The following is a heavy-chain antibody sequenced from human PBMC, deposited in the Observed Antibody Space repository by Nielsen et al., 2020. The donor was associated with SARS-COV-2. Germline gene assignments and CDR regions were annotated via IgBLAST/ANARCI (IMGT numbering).Heavy chain of an antibody. Sequence: GGSLRLSCAASGFTFSSYWMSWVRQAPGKGLEWVANIKQDGSEKYYVDSVKGRFTISRDNAKNSLYLQMNSLRAEDTAVYYCARVEGQQLVGYWYFDLWGRGTLVTVSS. J-gene: IGHJ2*01. CDR2: IKQDGSEK. CDR3: ARVEGQQLVGYWYFDL. V-gene: IGHV3-7*01. CDR1: GFTFSSYW. D-gene: IGHD6-13*01.